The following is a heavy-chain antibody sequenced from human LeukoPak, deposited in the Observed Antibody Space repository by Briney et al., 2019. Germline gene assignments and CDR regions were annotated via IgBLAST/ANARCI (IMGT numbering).Heavy chain of an antibody. V-gene: IGHV1-3*01. CDR2: INAGNGNT. J-gene: IGHJ6*02. Sequence: GASVKVSCKASGYTFTSYAMHWVRQAPGQRLEWMGWINAGNGNTKYSQKFQGRVTITRDTSASTAYMELSSLRSEDTAVYYCARDLRGTEGMDVWGQGTTVTVSS. CDR3: ARDLRGTEGMDV. CDR1: GYTFTSYA. D-gene: IGHD2-8*02.